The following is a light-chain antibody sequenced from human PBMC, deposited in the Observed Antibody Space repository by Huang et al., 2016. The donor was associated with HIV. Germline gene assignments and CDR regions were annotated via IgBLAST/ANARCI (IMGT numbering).Light chain of an antibody. V-gene: IGKV3-15*01. Sequence: ERVMTQSPATVSLSPGERATLSCRASLRVSTNLAWYQQRPGQSPRLLIYVAATRATGIPARFSGGGSEAEFTLTISSLQSEDFAVYYCQQYDNWPLTFGGGTKVQIK. J-gene: IGKJ4*01. CDR1: LRVSTN. CDR2: VAA. CDR3: QQYDNWPLT.